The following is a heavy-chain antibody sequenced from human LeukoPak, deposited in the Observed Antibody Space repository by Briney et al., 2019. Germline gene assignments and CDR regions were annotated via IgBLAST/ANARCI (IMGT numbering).Heavy chain of an antibody. CDR1: GYSISSGYY. CDR2: IYDSGST. D-gene: IGHD1-20*01. V-gene: IGHV4-38-2*01. J-gene: IGHJ4*02. CDR3: AAGIPYNWNDGIFDY. Sequence: SETLSLTCAVSGYSISSGYYWGWIRQPPGKGLEWIGSIYDSGSTYYNPSLKSRVTISVDTSKNQFSLKLSSVTAADTAVYYCAAGIPYNWNDGIFDYWGQGTLVTVSS.